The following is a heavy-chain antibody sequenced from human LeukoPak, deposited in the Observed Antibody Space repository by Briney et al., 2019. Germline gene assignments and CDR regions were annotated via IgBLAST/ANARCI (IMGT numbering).Heavy chain of an antibody. CDR2: IYSGGST. D-gene: IGHD4-17*01. V-gene: IGHV3-66*01. Sequence: PGGSLRLSCAASGFTVSSNYMSWVRQAPGKGLEWVSVIYSGGSTYYADSVKGRFTISRDNTKNTLYLQMNSLRAEDTAVYYCARWPTVTTPYFDYWGQGTLVTVSS. J-gene: IGHJ4*02. CDR3: ARWPTVTTPYFDY. CDR1: GFTVSSNY.